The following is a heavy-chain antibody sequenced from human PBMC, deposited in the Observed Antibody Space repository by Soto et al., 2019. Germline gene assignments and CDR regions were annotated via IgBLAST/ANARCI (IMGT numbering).Heavy chain of an antibody. CDR3: ALPKLYSSSSPFDY. J-gene: IGHJ4*02. CDR2: ISSSGSTI. D-gene: IGHD6-6*01. Sequence: EVQLVESGGGLVQPGGSLRLSCAASGFTFSSYEMNWVRQAPVKGLEWVSYISSSGSTIYYADSVKGRFTISRDNAKNSLYLQMNSLRAEDTAVYYCALPKLYSSSSPFDYWGQGTLVTVSS. V-gene: IGHV3-48*03. CDR1: GFTFSSYE.